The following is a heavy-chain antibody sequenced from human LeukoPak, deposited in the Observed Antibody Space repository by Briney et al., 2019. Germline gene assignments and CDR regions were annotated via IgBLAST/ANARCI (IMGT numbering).Heavy chain of an antibody. D-gene: IGHD6-6*01. CDR1: GFIFSSYD. CDR2: IGIAGDT. CDR3: ARAPPYSSASWGYYGMDV. J-gene: IGHJ6*02. V-gene: IGHV3-13*01. Sequence: GGSLRLSCAASGFIFSSYDMHWVRQTIGKGLEWVSSIGIAGDTYYPGSVKGRFTISRENAKNSLYLQMNSLRAGDTAVYYCARAPPYSSASWGYYGMDVWGQGTTVTVSS.